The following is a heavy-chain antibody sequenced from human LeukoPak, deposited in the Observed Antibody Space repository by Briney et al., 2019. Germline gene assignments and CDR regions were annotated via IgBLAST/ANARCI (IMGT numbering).Heavy chain of an antibody. V-gene: IGHV4-39*07. Sequence: SETLSLTCTVSGGSISSSSYYWGWIRQPPGKGLEWIGSIYYSGSTYYNPSLKSRVTISVDTSKNQFSLKLSSVTAADTAVYYCARDEPYWGGFDYWGQGALVTVSS. CDR3: ARDEPYWGGFDY. J-gene: IGHJ4*02. D-gene: IGHD7-27*01. CDR2: IYYSGST. CDR1: GGSISSSSYY.